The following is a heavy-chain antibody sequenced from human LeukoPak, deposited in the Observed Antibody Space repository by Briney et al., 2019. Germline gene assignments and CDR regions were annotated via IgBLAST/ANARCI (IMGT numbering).Heavy chain of an antibody. V-gene: IGHV4-59*01. Sequence: SETLSLTCSVSGGPISSYYWSWIRRPPGKGLEWLGHIYSSGSTTDNPSLKSRVTISVDTSKNQLSLKLTSVTPADTAVYYCARFSTFRDSSGYYLDYWGQGILVTVSS. J-gene: IGHJ4*02. CDR1: GGPISSYY. D-gene: IGHD3-22*01. CDR2: IYSSGST. CDR3: ARFSTFRDSSGYYLDY.